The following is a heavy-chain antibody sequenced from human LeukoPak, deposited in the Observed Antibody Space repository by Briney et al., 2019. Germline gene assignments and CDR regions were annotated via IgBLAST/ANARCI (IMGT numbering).Heavy chain of an antibody. D-gene: IGHD3-3*01. V-gene: IGHV4-39*01. CDR2: IYYSGST. CDR1: GGSISSSSYY. CDR3: ARHGNDYDFWSGYYRDY. J-gene: IGHJ4*02. Sequence: KTPETLSLTCTVSGGSISSSSYYWGWIRQPPGKGLEWIGSIYYSGSTYYNPSLKSRVTISVDTSKNQFSLKLSSVTAADTAVYYCARHGNDYDFWSGYYRDYWGQGTLVTVSS.